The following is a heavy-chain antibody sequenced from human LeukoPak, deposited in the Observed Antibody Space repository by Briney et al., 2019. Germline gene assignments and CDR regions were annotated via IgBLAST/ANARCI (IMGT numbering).Heavy chain of an antibody. D-gene: IGHD3-10*01. CDR1: GYTFTSYD. V-gene: IGHV1-8*01. Sequence: GASVKVSCKASGYTFTSYDINWVRQATGQGLEWMGWMNPNSGNTGYAQKFQGRVTMTRNTSISTAYMELSSLRSEDTAVYFCARERAMVRGVIDAFDIWGQGTMVTVSS. CDR2: MNPNSGNT. J-gene: IGHJ3*02. CDR3: ARERAMVRGVIDAFDI.